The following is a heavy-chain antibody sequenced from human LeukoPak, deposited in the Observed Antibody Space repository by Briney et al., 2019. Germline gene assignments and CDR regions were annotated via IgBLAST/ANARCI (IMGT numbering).Heavy chain of an antibody. CDR3: ARDGTIFGVVIDNWFDP. CDR1: GFTFSSYS. V-gene: IGHV3-21*01. CDR2: ISSSSSYI. D-gene: IGHD3-3*01. J-gene: IGHJ5*02. Sequence: GGSLRLSRAASGFTFSSYSMNWVRQAPGKGLEWVSSISSSSSYIYYADSVKGRFTISRDNAKNSLYLQMNSLRAEDTAVYYCARDGTIFGVVIDNWFDPWGQGTLVTVSS.